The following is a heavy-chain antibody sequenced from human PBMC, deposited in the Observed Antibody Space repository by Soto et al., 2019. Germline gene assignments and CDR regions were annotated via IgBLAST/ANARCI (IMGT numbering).Heavy chain of an antibody. Sequence: PGGSLRLSCTASGFTLQNYAMAWVRQAPGKGLEWVSTLIGGHYGTAYSYSVKGRFTVSGDNSKNCLYLQMNSLGVEDTAMYFCAKGKSPGDIDWFDPWGQGSLVTVSS. V-gene: IGHV3-23*01. CDR2: LIGGHYGT. D-gene: IGHD3-10*01. CDR1: GFTLQNYA. CDR3: AKGKSPGDIDWFDP. J-gene: IGHJ5*02.